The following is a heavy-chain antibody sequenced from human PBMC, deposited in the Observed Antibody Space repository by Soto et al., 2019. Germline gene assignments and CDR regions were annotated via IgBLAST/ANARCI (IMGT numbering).Heavy chain of an antibody. D-gene: IGHD5-18*01. CDR3: ARGGYSYGSCYYFDY. CDR1: GGSMSGFY. V-gene: IGHV4-59*01. Sequence: SETLSLTCTVSGGSMSGFYWSWVRQSPDQGLEWIGYIFYSGTTNYNPSLKSRVTISVDPSNNQFSLKLNSVTAADTAVYYCARGGYSYGSCYYFDYWGQGALVTVSS. CDR2: IFYSGTT. J-gene: IGHJ4*02.